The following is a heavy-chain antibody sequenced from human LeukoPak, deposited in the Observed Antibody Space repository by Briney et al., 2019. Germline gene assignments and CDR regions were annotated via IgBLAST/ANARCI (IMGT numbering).Heavy chain of an antibody. V-gene: IGHV3-21*01. Sequence: GGSLRLSCAASGFTFSSYSMNWVRQAPGKGLEWVSSISSSSSYIYYADSVKGRFTISRDNAKNSLYLQMNSPRAEDTAVYYCARAPYCSGGSCYSIDYWGQGTLVTVSS. J-gene: IGHJ4*02. CDR2: ISSSSSYI. D-gene: IGHD2-15*01. CDR3: ARAPYCSGGSCYSIDY. CDR1: GFTFSSYS.